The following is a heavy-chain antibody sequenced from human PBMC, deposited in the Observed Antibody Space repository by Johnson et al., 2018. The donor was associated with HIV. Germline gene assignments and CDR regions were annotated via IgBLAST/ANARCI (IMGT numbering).Heavy chain of an antibody. CDR3: TRGLVDYYDSSGYLDAFYI. D-gene: IGHD3-22*01. CDR2: IRSKAYGWTT. Sequence: VQLVESGGGVVQPGMSLRLSCAASGFTFSSYAMSWFRQAPGKGLEWVGFIRSKAYGWTTEYAASVKGRFTISRDDSKSIAYLQMNSLKTEDTAVYYCTRGLVDYYDSSGYLDAFYIWGQGTMVTVSS. J-gene: IGHJ3*02. V-gene: IGHV3-49*03. CDR1: GFTFSSYA.